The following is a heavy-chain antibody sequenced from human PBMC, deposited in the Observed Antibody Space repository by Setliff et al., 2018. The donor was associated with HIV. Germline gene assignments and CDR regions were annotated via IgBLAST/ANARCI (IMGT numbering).Heavy chain of an antibody. CDR3: ATGITMAPDY. Sequence: SETLSLTCAVYGESFSGYFWSWIRQPPGKGLEWIGEINHSGSTNYNPSLKSLVSISVATSKNQFSLKLSSVTAADTAVYYCATGITMAPDYWGQGSLVTVSS. D-gene: IGHD1-20*01. J-gene: IGHJ4*02. CDR2: INHSGST. CDR1: GESFSGYF. V-gene: IGHV4-34*01.